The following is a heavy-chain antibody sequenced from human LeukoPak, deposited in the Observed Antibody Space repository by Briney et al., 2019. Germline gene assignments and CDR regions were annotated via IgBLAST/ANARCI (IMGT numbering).Heavy chain of an antibody. CDR3: ARTGYGYYYYMDV. J-gene: IGHJ6*03. D-gene: IGHD5-18*01. V-gene: IGHV3-7*01. CDR1: GFTFSNYW. CDR2: INQGASEK. Sequence: SGGSLRLSCAVSGFTFSNYWMSWVRQAPRKGLEWVANINQGASEKYYVDSVKGRLTTSRDNAKNSLYLQMNSLRAEDTAVYYCARTGYGYYYYMDVWGKGTTVTISS.